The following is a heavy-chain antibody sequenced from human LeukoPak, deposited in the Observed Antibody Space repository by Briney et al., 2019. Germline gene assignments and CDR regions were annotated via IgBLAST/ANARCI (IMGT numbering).Heavy chain of an antibody. V-gene: IGHV3-21*01. CDR3: ARVRGNYYDSSGYSGPYDY. Sequence: PGGSLRLSCAASGFTFSSYSMNWVRQAPGKGLEWVSSISSSSSYIYYADSVKGRFTISRDNAKNSLYLQMNSLRAEDTAVYYCARVRGNYYDSSGYSGPYDYWGQGTLVTVSS. CDR1: GFTFSSYS. J-gene: IGHJ4*02. CDR2: ISSSSSYI. D-gene: IGHD3-22*01.